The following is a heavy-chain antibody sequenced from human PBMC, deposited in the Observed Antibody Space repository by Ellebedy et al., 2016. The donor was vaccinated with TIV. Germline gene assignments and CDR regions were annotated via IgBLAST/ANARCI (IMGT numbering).Heavy chain of an antibody. CDR1: DGSISNSDYY. V-gene: IGHV4-39*07. CDR3: ARGVGDY. J-gene: IGHJ4*02. CDR2: IYYSGST. Sequence: MPSETLSLTCTVSDGSISNSDYYWVWIRQPPGKGLEWIGRIYYSGSTYYNPSLKTRVTISLDTSRSQFSLRWSSVTAADTAVYYCARGVGDYWGQGTLVTVSS.